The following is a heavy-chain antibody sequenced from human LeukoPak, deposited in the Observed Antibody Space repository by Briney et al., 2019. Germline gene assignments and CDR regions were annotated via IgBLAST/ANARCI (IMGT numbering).Heavy chain of an antibody. CDR3: VNGRYSGGSYFDY. D-gene: IGHD2-15*01. CDR2: ISYDGSNK. J-gene: IGHJ4*02. Sequence: GGSLRLSCAASGFTFSSYGMHWVRQAPGKGLEWVAVISYDGSNKYYADSVKGRFTISRDNSKNTLYLQMNSLRAEDTAVYYCVNGRYSGGSYFDYWGQGTLVTVSS. V-gene: IGHV3-30*18. CDR1: GFTFSSYG.